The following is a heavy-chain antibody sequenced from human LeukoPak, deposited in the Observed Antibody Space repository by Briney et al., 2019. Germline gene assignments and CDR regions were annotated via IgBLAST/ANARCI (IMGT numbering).Heavy chain of an antibody. CDR3: VRVKGSYFDY. D-gene: IGHD2-15*01. J-gene: IGHJ4*02. Sequence: GGSLRLSCAASGFPLSSYSINWVRQAPGKGLEWVSYISSSGSAIYYVDSVKGRFTVSRDNAKNSLFLQMNSPRAEDAAVYYCVRVKGSYFDYWGQGALVTVSS. CDR2: ISSSGSAI. V-gene: IGHV3-48*01. CDR1: GFPLSSYS.